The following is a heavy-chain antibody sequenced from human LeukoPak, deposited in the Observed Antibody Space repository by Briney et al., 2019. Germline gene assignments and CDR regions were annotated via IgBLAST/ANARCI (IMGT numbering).Heavy chain of an antibody. CDR1: GFTFSTYW. J-gene: IGHJ4*02. CDR3: ARDKVVGATYFDY. V-gene: IGHV3-7*01. CDR2: IKQDGSEK. D-gene: IGHD1-26*01. Sequence: GGSLRLSCAVSGFTFSTYWMSWVRQAPGKGLEWVANIKQDGSEKYYVDSLKGRFTISRDNAKNSLYLQMNSLRAEDTAVYYCARDKVVGATYFDYWGQGTLVTVSS.